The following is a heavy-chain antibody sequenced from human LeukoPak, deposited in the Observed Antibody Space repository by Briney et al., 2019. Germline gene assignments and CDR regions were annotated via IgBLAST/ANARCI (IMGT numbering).Heavy chain of an antibody. CDR1: GHTFTGYY. CDR2: INPNNGGT. CDR3: VRDPTAPAVDLDY. V-gene: IGHV1-2*02. J-gene: IGHJ4*02. Sequence: ASVKVSCKTSGHTFTGYYIHWVRQAPGQGLEWMGWINPNNGGTKYEQKFQGRVTMTRDTSISTAYMELSRLTSDDTAVYYCVRDPTAPAVDLDYWGQGTLVTVSS. D-gene: IGHD6-13*01.